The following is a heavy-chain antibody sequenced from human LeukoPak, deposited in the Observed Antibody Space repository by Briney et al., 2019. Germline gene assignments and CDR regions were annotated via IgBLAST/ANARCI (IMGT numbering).Heavy chain of an antibody. D-gene: IGHD3-22*01. Sequence: SETLSLTCAVSGGSISSSNWWSWVRQPPGKGLEWIGEIYHSGSTNYNPSLKSRVTISVDKSKNQFSLKLSSVTAADTAVYYCASTNSSGYFTFDYWGQGTLVTVSS. V-gene: IGHV4-4*02. J-gene: IGHJ4*02. CDR2: IYHSGST. CDR1: GGSISSSNW. CDR3: ASTNSSGYFTFDY.